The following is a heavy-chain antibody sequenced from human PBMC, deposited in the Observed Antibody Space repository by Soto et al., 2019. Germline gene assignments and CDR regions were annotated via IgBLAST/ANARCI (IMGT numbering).Heavy chain of an antibody. Sequence: SETLSLTCAVYGGSFSGFYWSWIRLPPGKGLGWIGEVNLIGTSNTNPPLNRRVTMSLATSRTQFSLSLNSITAADTAVYYCARMTGPWYFDLWGRGTLVTVSS. J-gene: IGHJ2*01. CDR3: ARMTGPWYFDL. CDR2: VNLIGTS. V-gene: IGHV4-34*01. CDR1: GGSFSGFY.